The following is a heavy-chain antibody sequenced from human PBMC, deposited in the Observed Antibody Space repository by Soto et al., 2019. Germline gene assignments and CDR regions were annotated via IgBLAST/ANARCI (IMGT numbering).Heavy chain of an antibody. D-gene: IGHD3-10*01. V-gene: IGHV4-34*01. CDR2: ISPSGTT. J-gene: IGHJ4*02. Sequence: QVQLQQWGAGLLKPSETLSLTCAVYGGSFSNNYWTWFRQPPGKGLEWIGEISPSGTTKYIPSLKSRGTISVDTSRKQFFLKVTSVSAADTAVYYCATSLWFGTQPEIWGPGILVTVSS. CDR3: ATSLWFGTQPEI. CDR1: GGSFSNNY.